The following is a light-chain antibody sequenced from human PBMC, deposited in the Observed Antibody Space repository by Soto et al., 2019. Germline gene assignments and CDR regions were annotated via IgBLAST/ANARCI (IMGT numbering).Light chain of an antibody. CDR1: SSDVGGYNY. Sequence: QSVLTQPASVSGSPGQSITISCTGTSSDVGGYNYVSWYQQHPGKAPKLMIYDVTNRPSGVSYRFSGSKSCNTASLTISGLQVDNDADYYCNTYTSSSTYVFGTGTKVTVL. V-gene: IGLV2-14*03. CDR2: DVT. CDR3: NTYTSSSTYV. J-gene: IGLJ1*01.